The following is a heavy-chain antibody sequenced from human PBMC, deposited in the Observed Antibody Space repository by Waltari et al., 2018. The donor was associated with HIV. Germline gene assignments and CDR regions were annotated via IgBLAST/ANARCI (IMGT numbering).Heavy chain of an antibody. CDR2: ISGSGGST. J-gene: IGHJ4*02. CDR3: AKRDDYIWGSYRSPPDY. D-gene: IGHD3-16*02. Sequence: EVQLLESGGGLVQPGGSLRLSCAASGFTFSSYAMSWVRQAPGKGLEWVSAISGSGGSTYYADSVKGRFTISRDNSKNTLYLQMNSLRAEDTAVYYCAKRDDYIWGSYRSPPDYWGQGTLVTVSS. CDR1: GFTFSSYA. V-gene: IGHV3-23*01.